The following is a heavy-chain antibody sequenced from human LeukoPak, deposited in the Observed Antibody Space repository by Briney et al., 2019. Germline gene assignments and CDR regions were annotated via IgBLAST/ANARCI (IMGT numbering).Heavy chain of an antibody. D-gene: IGHD1-26*01. CDR2: IYYSGST. CDR1: GGSISSYY. Sequence: PSETLSLTCTVSGGSISSYYWSWIRQPPGKGLEWIGYIYYSGSTNYNPSLKSRVTISVDTSKSQFSLKLSSVTAADTAVYYCARQPYSGSLVDYWGQGTLVTVSS. CDR3: ARQPYSGSLVDY. J-gene: IGHJ4*02. V-gene: IGHV4-59*08.